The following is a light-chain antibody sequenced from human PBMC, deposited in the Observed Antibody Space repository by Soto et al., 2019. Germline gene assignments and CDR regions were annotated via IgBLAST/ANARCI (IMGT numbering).Light chain of an antibody. CDR3: QRYAISVT. Sequence: EILLTQSPDSLSLSPGDRATLSCRASQSFSSTFFAWYQQKPGQAPRLLIYGASSRATGITDRFSGSGSGTDFTLTISRLATEDFAVYYCQRYAISVTFGHGTKVEI. J-gene: IGKJ1*01. CDR1: QSFSSTF. CDR2: GAS. V-gene: IGKV3-20*01.